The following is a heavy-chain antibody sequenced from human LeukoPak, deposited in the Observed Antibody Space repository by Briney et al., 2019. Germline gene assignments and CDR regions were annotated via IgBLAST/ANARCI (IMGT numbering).Heavy chain of an antibody. J-gene: IGHJ5*02. CDR2: ISAYNGNT. D-gene: IGHD3-3*01. CDR1: GHTFTSYG. Sequence: ASVKISCKASGHTFTSYGISWVRQAPGQGLEWTGWISAYNGNTNYAQKLQGRVTMTTDTSTSTAYMELRSLRSDDTAVYYCARGFYDFWSGYYNADNWFDPWGQGTLVTVSS. V-gene: IGHV1-18*01. CDR3: ARGFYDFWSGYYNADNWFDP.